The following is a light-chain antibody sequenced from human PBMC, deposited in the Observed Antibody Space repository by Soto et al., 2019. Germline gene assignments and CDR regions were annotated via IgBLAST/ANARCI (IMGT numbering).Light chain of an antibody. CDR3: CSYAGSYTSL. J-gene: IGLJ2*01. CDR1: SSDVGTYNY. CDR2: DVS. Sequence: QSALTQPRSVSGSLGQSVTISCTGTSSDVGTYNYVSWYQQHPGKAPKLMIYDVSQRPSGVPDRFSGSKSGNTASLTISGHQAEDVSDYYCCSYAGSYTSLFGGGTKLTVL. V-gene: IGLV2-11*01.